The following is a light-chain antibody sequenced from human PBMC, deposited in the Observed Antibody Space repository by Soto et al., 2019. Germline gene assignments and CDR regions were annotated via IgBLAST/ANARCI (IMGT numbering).Light chain of an antibody. CDR3: SSYTSSSTFRVVV. V-gene: IGLV2-18*02. CDR2: EVS. Sequence: QSALTQPPSVSGSPGQSVTISCTGTSSDVGSYNRVSWYQQPPGTAPKLMIYEVSNRPSGVPDRFSGSKSGSTASLTISGLQAEDEADYYCSSYTSSSTFRVVVFGGGTKLTVL. CDR1: SSDVGSYNR. J-gene: IGLJ2*01.